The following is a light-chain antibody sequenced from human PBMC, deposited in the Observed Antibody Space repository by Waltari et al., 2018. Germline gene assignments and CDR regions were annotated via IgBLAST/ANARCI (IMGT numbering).Light chain of an antibody. J-gene: IGLJ3*02. CDR3: CSYTIGNTFWV. V-gene: IGLV2-11*01. CDR1: SSDVGGYNY. CDR2: DVT. Sequence: QSALTQPRSVSGSPGQSVAISCTGTSSDVGGYNYVSWYQQHPVKAPKLMIYDVTERPAGVPDRFSGSKSGNTASLTSSGLQAEDEADYYCCSYTIGNTFWVFGGGTKLTVL.